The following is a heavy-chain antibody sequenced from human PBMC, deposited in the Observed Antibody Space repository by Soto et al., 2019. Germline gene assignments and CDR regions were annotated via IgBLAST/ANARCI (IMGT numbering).Heavy chain of an antibody. D-gene: IGHD6-6*01. CDR2: IYYSGST. Sequence: QVQLQESGPGLVKPSETLSLTCTVSGGSISSYYWSRIRQPPGKGLEWIGYIYYSGSTNYNPSLKSRVTISVDTSKNQFSLKLSSVTAADTAVYYCARETFEYSSSFAFDIWGQGTMVTVSS. CDR3: ARETFEYSSSFAFDI. J-gene: IGHJ3*02. V-gene: IGHV4-59*01. CDR1: GGSISSYY.